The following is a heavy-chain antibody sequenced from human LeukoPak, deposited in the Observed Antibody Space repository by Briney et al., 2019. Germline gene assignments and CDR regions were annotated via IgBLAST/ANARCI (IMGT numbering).Heavy chain of an antibody. J-gene: IGHJ6*02. CDR3: ARDRRYFDWSHPLHYGMDV. CDR2: IYSGGST. CDR1: GFTFSSYW. V-gene: IGHV3-53*04. Sequence: GGSLRLSCAASGFTFSSYWMSWVRQAPGKGLEWVSVIYSGGSTYYADSVKGRFTISRHNSKNTLYLQMNSLRAEDTAVYYCARDRRYFDWSHPLHYGMDVWGQGTTVTVSS. D-gene: IGHD3-9*01.